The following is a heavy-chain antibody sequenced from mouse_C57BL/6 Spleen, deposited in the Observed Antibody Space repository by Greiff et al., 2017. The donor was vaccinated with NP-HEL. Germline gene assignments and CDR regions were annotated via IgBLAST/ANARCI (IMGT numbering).Heavy chain of an antibody. V-gene: IGHV5-17*01. D-gene: IGHD1-1*01. CDR2: ISSGSSTI. CDR1: GFTFSDYG. J-gene: IGHJ4*01. CDR3: ARGDYYGSSHHYYAMDY. Sequence: EVKLVESGGGLVKPGGSLKLSCAASGFTFSDYGMHWVRQAPEKGLEWVAYISSGSSTIYYADTVKGRFTISRDNAKNTLFLQMTSLRSEDTAMYYCARGDYYGSSHHYYAMDYWGQGTSVTVSS.